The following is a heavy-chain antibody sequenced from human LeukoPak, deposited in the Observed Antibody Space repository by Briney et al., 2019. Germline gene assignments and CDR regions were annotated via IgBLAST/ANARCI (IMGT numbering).Heavy chain of an antibody. J-gene: IGHJ4*02. CDR1: GFTLSSYA. D-gene: IGHD2-15*01. V-gene: IGHV3-23*01. CDR2: ISDTGNT. CDR3: AKAPVTTCRGAFCYPFDY. Sequence: PGGSLRLSCAASGFTLSSYAMSWVRQAPGKGLEWVSAISDTGNTYHADSVKGRFTTSRDSSKNTLFLQMNRLRPEDAAVYYCAKAPVTTCRGAFCYPFDYWGLGTLVTVSS.